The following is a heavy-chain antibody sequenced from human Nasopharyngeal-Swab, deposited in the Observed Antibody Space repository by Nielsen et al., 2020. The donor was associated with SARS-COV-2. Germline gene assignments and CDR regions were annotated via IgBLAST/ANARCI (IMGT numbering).Heavy chain of an antibody. J-gene: IGHJ3*01. CDR3: AKEMAAFDAFDV. D-gene: IGHD5-24*01. CDR2: TSNDGGAT. Sequence: GSLRLSCVASGFTFSSYGMHWVRQAPGKGLEWVAATSNDGGATAHADSVKGRFIISRDNSKNTLYLQMDSLRGEDTAVYYCAKEMAAFDAFDVWGQGTVVTVSS. V-gene: IGHV3-30*18. CDR1: GFTFSSYG.